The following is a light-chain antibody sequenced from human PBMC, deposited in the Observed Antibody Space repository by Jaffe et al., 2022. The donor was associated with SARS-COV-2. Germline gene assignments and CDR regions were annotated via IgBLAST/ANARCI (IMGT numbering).Light chain of an antibody. Sequence: EVVLTQSPGTLSLSPGERATLSCRASQSVTSNYLGWYQQRPGQAPRLLIYGASRRATGTPDRFSGSGSGTDFTLVISRLEPEDFAVYYCQQYDSSPPDTFGQGTKLEIK. V-gene: IGKV3-20*01. J-gene: IGKJ2*01. CDR2: GAS. CDR1: QSVTSNY. CDR3: QQYDSSPPDT.